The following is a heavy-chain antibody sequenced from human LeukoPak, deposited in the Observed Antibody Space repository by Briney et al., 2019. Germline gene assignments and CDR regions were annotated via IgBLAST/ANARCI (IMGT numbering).Heavy chain of an antibody. CDR1: GFRFSDFT. Sequence: PGGSLRLSCAASGFRFSDFTMTWVRQAPGKGPEWVSAIGGRGGSTYYADSVGGRFTISRDNSKNTLYLQMNSLRAEDTAVYYCARRIDYGGGYWYFDLWGRGTLVIVSS. J-gene: IGHJ2*01. CDR2: IGGRGGST. CDR3: ARRIDYGGGYWYFDL. V-gene: IGHV3-23*01. D-gene: IGHD4-23*01.